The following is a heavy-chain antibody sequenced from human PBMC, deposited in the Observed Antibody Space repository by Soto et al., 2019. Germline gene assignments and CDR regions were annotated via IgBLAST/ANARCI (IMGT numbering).Heavy chain of an antibody. V-gene: IGHV4-61*01. CDR1: GDSVSRGTYY. CDR2: SSYSGST. J-gene: IGHJ5*02. Sequence: QVQLQESGPGLVKPSETLSLTCSVSGDSVSRGTYYWSWIRQSPERGLEWIAYSSYSGSTSYNPSFKSRATISVDTSKNQFSLRMTTLTAEDTAVYYCARQKSGLEFYFYCDPWGPGTLVTVSS. CDR3: ARQKSGLEFYFYCDP. D-gene: IGHD3-3*01.